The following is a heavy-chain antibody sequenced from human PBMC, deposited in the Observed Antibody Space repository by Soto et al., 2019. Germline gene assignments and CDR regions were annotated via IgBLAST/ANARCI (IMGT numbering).Heavy chain of an antibody. D-gene: IGHD1-26*01. CDR1: GYAFTSYT. CDR3: ARDTGSRLRVEPGIFEY. Sequence: QVQLVQSGAEVKKPGASVKVSCNPSGYAFTSYTMHWVRQAPGQGREWMGWINADNGYSKYSQKFQGRVTITRDTCASIAYMELSSLRSEDTAVYYCARDTGSRLRVEPGIFEYWGQGTLVTVSS. J-gene: IGHJ4*02. V-gene: IGHV1-3*01. CDR2: INADNGYS.